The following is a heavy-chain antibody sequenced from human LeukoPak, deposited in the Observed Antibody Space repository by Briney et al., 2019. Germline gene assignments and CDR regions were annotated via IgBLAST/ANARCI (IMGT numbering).Heavy chain of an antibody. CDR3: ARLGTVVSLHYYYGMDV. J-gene: IGHJ6*02. CDR2: MNPNSGNT. D-gene: IGHD4-23*01. V-gene: IGHV1-8*01. Sequence: GASVKVSCKASGYTFTSYDINWVRQATGQGLEWMGWMNPNSGNTGYAQKFQGRVTMTRNTSISTAYMELSSLRSDDTAVYFCARLGTVVSLHYYYGMDVWGQGTTVTVSS. CDR1: GYTFTSYD.